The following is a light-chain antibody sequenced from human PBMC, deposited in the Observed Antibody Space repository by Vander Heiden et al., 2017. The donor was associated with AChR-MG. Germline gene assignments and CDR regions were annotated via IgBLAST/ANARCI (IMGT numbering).Light chain of an antibody. V-gene: IGKV3-20*01. CDR2: GAS. CDR1: QRVERDY. CDR3: QVYGTAWT. J-gene: IGKJ1*01. Sequence: DIVVPQSPGTLSLCPGERATLACRASQRVERDYLGWYQQRVGQAPRLLLDGASRRATGIPERFSGSGFGTDFTLTISRLEPEDFAVYYWQVYGTAWTFGQGAKVEIK.